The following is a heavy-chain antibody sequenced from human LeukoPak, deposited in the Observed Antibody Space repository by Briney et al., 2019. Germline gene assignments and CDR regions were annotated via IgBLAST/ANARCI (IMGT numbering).Heavy chain of an antibody. D-gene: IGHD6-19*01. V-gene: IGHV1-18*01. CDR1: GYTFTSYG. CDR2: ISAYNGNT. J-gene: IGHJ6*02. CDR3: AREGPIAVAGTFFLDYGMDV. Sequence: ASVKVSCEASGYTFTSYGISWVRQAPGQGLEWMGWISAYNGNTNYAQKLQGRVTMTTDTSTSTAYMELRSLRSDDTAVYYCAREGPIAVAGTFFLDYGMDVWGQGTTVTVSS.